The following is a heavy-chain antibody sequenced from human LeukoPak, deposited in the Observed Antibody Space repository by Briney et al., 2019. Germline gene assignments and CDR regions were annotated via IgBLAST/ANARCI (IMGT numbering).Heavy chain of an antibody. Sequence: ASVKVSCKASGYTFTSYYMHWVRQAPGQGLEWMGWINPNSGGTNYAQKFQGRVTMTRDTSISTAYMELSRLRSDDTAVYYCARLIAAAATADYWGQGTLVTVSS. CDR2: INPNSGGT. CDR3: ARLIAAAATADY. CDR1: GYTFTSYY. D-gene: IGHD6-25*01. V-gene: IGHV1-2*02. J-gene: IGHJ4*02.